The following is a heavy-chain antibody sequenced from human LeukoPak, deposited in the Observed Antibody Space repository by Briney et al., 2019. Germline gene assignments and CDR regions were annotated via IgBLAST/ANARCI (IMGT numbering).Heavy chain of an antibody. J-gene: IGHJ4*02. CDR2: ISYDGSNK. D-gene: IGHD3-16*01. CDR3: AKAFTCMDF. CDR1: GFTFSSYG. Sequence: GXSLXLSCAASGFTFSSYGMHWVRRAPGKGLEGVAVISYDGSNKYYADAVKGRYSISRDNYKNTLYLQMNGLRAEDTAVYYCAKAFTCMDFWGQGSLVTVSS. V-gene: IGHV3-30*18.